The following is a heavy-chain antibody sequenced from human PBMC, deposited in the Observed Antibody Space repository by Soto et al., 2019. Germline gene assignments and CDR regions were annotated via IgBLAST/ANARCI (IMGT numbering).Heavy chain of an antibody. Sequence: QVQLQESGPGLVKPSGTLSLTCAVSGGSISSSNWWTWVRQPPGKGLEWIGEMYHSGSTNYNPSLQSRGTRFVDNPQNQFSLQLSSVTAAHAAVYYCARDRLHGNPLAIWGQGTLVIVSS. CDR3: ARDRLHGNPLAI. V-gene: IGHV4-4*02. D-gene: IGHD1-1*01. J-gene: IGHJ3*02. CDR2: MYHSGST. CDR1: GGSISSSNW.